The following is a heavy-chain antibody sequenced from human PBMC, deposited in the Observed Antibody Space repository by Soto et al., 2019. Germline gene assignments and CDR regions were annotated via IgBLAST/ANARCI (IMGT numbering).Heavy chain of an antibody. D-gene: IGHD2-2*01. CDR2: ISADNGNT. Sequence: QVQLVQSGAEVKKPGASVKVSCKASGYTFTSYGISWVRQAPGQGLEWMGWISADNGNTNYEQKLQGRVTMTTDTSTSTAYMELRSLRSDDTAVYYCATDCSSTTCYPWNWFDPWGQGTLVTVSS. CDR3: ATDCSSTTCYPWNWFDP. J-gene: IGHJ5*02. CDR1: GYTFTSYG. V-gene: IGHV1-18*01.